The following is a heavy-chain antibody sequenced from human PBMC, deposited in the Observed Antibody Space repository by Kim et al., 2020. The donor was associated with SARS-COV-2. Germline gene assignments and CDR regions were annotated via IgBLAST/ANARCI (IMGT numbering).Heavy chain of an antibody. CDR3: ARAGQEVVAATPNYCYGMDV. Sequence: ASVKVSCKASGYTFTGYYMHWVRQAPGQGLEWMGWINPNSGGTNYAQKFQGRVTMTRDTSISTAYMELSRLRSDDTAVYYCARAGQEVVAATPNYCYGMDVWGQGTTVTVSS. CDR2: INPNSGGT. V-gene: IGHV1-2*02. D-gene: IGHD2-15*01. CDR1: GYTFTGYY. J-gene: IGHJ6*02.